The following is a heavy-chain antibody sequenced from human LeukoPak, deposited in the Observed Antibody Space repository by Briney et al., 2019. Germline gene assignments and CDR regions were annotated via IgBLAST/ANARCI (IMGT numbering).Heavy chain of an antibody. D-gene: IGHD3-22*01. Sequence: GGSLRLSCAASGFTFSGSSIHWVRHASWKGLEWLGRIKRKKNAYATVYSASVKGRFTISRDDSKKTAYLQMNSLKTEDTAVYFCTRLAVGDTSGYPYDYWGQGTLVTVSS. J-gene: IGHJ4*02. V-gene: IGHV3-73*01. CDR1: GFTFSGSS. CDR2: IKRKKNAYAT. CDR3: TRLAVGDTSGYPYDY.